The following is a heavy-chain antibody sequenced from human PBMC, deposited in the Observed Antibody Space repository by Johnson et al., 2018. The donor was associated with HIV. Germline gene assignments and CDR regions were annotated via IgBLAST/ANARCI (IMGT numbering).Heavy chain of an antibody. V-gene: IGHV3-30*14. CDR2: ISYDGSNK. Sequence: QVQLVESGGGVVQPGRSLRLSCAASGFTFSSYAMHWVRQAPGKGLEWVAVISYDGSNKYYADSVKGRFTISRDNSKNTLYLQMNSLRAEDTAGYYCARPLPAAYYAFDIWGQGTMVTVSS. CDR3: ARPLPAAYYAFDI. CDR1: GFTFSSYA. D-gene: IGHD2-2*01. J-gene: IGHJ3*02.